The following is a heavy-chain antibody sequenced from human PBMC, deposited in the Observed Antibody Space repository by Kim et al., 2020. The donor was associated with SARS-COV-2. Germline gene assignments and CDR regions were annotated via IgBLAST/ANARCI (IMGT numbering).Heavy chain of an antibody. CDR2: ISYDGSNK. Sequence: GGSLRLSCAASGFTFSSYAMHWVRQAPGKGLEWVAVISYDGSNKYYADSVKGRFTISRDNSKNTLYLQMNSLRAEDTAVYYCARADYGDYWFDYWGQGTLVTVSS. V-gene: IGHV3-30-3*01. D-gene: IGHD4-17*01. CDR1: GFTFSSYA. CDR3: ARADYGDYWFDY. J-gene: IGHJ4*02.